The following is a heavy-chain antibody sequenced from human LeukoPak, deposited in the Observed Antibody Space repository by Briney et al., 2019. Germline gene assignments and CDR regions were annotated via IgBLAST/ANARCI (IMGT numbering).Heavy chain of an antibody. D-gene: IGHD3-10*01. CDR2: IIPIFGTA. CDR3: AREVQYYYGSGSYYYDY. J-gene: IGHJ4*02. CDR1: GGTFSSYA. V-gene: IGHV1-69*13. Sequence: ASVKVSCKASGGTFSSYAISWVRQAPRQGLEWMGGIIPIFGTANYAQKFQGRVTITADESTSTAYMELSSLRSEDTAVYYCAREVQYYYGSGSYYYDYWGQGTLVTVSS.